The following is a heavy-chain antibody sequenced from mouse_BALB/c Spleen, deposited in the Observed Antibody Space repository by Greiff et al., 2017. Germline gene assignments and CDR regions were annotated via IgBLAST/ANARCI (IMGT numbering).Heavy chain of an antibody. V-gene: IGHV6-6*02. D-gene: IGHD2-14*01. Sequence: EVHLVESGGGLVQPGGSMKLSCVASGFTFSNYWMNWVRQSPEKGLEWVAEIRLKSNNYATHYAESVKGRFTISRDDSKSSVYLQMNNLRAEDTGIYYCTSPYYRYDSWFAYWGQGTLVTVSA. CDR1: GFTFSNYW. CDR3: TSPYYRYDSWFAY. J-gene: IGHJ3*01. CDR2: IRLKSNNYAT.